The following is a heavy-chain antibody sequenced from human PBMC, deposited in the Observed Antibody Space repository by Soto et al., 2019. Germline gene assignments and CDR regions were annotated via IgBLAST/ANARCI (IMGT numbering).Heavy chain of an antibody. J-gene: IGHJ6*02. CDR3: PRLEWRSSGWSPLWVNGMDV. CDR1: GYSFTSYW. Sequence: GQSLKISCKGSGYSFTSYWIGWVRQMPGKGLEWMGIIYPGDSDTRYSPSFQGQVTISADKSISTAYLQWSSLKASDTPIYSCPRLEWRSSGWSPLWVNGMDVWGRGTTVAASS. D-gene: IGHD6-19*01. CDR2: IYPGDSDT. V-gene: IGHV5-51*01.